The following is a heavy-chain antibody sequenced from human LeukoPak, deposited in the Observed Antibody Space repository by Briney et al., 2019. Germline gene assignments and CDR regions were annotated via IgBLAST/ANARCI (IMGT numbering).Heavy chain of an antibody. CDR1: QFTFNGSW. Sequence: PGGSLRLSCADSQFTFNGSWMNWVRQAPGKGLEWVANMDPTGSQKRYVDSVRGRFTISKDNPEASLYLDMHSLRAEDTAIYYCAIWTSGNYWGQGTLVTVPS. V-gene: IGHV3-7*01. J-gene: IGHJ4*02. CDR3: AIWTSGNY. D-gene: IGHD1-1*01. CDR2: MDPTGSQK.